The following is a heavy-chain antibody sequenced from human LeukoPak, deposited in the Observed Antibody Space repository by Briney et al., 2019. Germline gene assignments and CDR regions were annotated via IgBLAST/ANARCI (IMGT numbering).Heavy chain of an antibody. D-gene: IGHD3-22*01. CDR1: GGSISSSSYY. CDR2: IYYSGST. Sequence: SETLSLTCTVSGGSISSSSYYWGWIRQPPGKGLEWIGSIYYSGSTYYNPSLKSRVTISVDTSKNQFSLKLSSVTAADTAVYYCASADYDSGGEWDYWGQGTLVTVSS. J-gene: IGHJ4*02. CDR3: ASADYDSGGEWDY. V-gene: IGHV4-39*07.